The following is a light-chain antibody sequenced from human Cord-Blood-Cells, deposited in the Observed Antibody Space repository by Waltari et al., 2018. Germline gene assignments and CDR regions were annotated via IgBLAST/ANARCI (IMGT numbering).Light chain of an antibody. J-gene: IGKJ2*01. CDR2: VAS. CDR1: QSVSRN. V-gene: IGKV3-15*01. Sequence: EIVMTQSPATLSVSPGERDTLSCRASQSVSRNFAWYQQKPGQAPRLLIYVASTRATGIPARFSGSGSGTEFTLTLSSLQSEDFAVYYCQQYNNWPPYTFGQGTKLEIK. CDR3: QQYNNWPPYT.